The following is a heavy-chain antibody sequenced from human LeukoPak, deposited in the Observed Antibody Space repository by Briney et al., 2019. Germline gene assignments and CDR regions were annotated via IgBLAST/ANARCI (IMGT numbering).Heavy chain of an antibody. CDR2: ISGSGGST. CDR3: AKGYYDYVWGSYYFDY. J-gene: IGHJ4*02. D-gene: IGHD3-16*01. V-gene: IGHV3-23*01. CDR1: GFTFSSYA. Sequence: GGSLRLSCAAYGFTFSSYAMSWLRQAPGKGLEWVSAISGSGGSTYYADSVKGRFTISRDNSRDTLYLQMNSLRAEDTAVYYCAKGYYDYVWGSYYFDYWGQGTLVTVSS.